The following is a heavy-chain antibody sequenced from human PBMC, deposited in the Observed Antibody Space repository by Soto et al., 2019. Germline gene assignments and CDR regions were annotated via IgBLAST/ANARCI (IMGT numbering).Heavy chain of an antibody. CDR2: ISGSGSST. Sequence: GGSLRLSCAVSGFTFNSHDMNWVRQAPGKGLEWVSTISGSGSSTYSADSVKGRFTISRDNSKNTLYLQMNSLRVEDTAIYYCAKAWGIDYWGQGTLVTVSS. CDR3: AKAWGIDY. CDR1: GFTFNSHD. D-gene: IGHD7-27*01. J-gene: IGHJ4*02. V-gene: IGHV3-23*01.